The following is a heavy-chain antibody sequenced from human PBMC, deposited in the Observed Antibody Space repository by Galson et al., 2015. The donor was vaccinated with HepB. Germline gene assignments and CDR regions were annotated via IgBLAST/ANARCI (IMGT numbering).Heavy chain of an antibody. CDR1: GFIFRSYW. CDR3: ARGSSDWYGIDY. D-gene: IGHD6-19*01. J-gene: IGHJ4*02. CDR2: IKQDGSEK. V-gene: IGHV3-7*04. Sequence: SLRLSCAASGFIFRSYWMSWVRQAPGKGLEWVANIKQDGSEKYYVDSVKGRFTISRDTAKNSLYLQMNSLSADDTAVYYCARGSSDWYGIDYWGQGILVTVSS.